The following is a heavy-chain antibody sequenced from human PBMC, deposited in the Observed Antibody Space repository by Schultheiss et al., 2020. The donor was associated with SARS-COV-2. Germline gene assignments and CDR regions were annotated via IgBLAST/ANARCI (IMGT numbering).Heavy chain of an antibody. D-gene: IGHD3-10*01. CDR2: ISSSSHYI. V-gene: IGHV3-21*01. J-gene: IGHJ4*02. Sequence: GGSLRLSCAASGFTFSNYSMNWVRQAPGKGLEWVSFISSSSHYIYYADSVKGRFTISRDNAKNSLYLQMNSLRAEDTAVYYCAREWPGLWFGLQDYWGQGTLVTVSS. CDR1: GFTFSNYS. CDR3: AREWPGLWFGLQDY.